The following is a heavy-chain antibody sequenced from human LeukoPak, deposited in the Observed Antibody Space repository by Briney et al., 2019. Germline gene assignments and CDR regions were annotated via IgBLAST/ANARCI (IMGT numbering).Heavy chain of an antibody. CDR3: ARPHGGSGTYFDY. V-gene: IGHV4-39*01. D-gene: IGHD3-10*01. Sequence: PSETLSLTCTVSGGSISSGSYYWSWIRQPPGKGLEWIGSIYYSGSTYYNPSLKSRVTISVDTSKNQFSLKLSSVTAADTAVYYCARPHGGSGTYFDYWGQGTLVTVSS. CDR1: GGSISSGSYY. J-gene: IGHJ4*02. CDR2: IYYSGST.